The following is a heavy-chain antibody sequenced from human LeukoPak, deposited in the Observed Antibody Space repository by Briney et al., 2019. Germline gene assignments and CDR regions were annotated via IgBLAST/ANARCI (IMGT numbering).Heavy chain of an antibody. D-gene: IGHD1-26*01. CDR1: GGSISSYY. CDR2: IYYSGST. J-gene: IGHJ4*02. V-gene: IGHV4-59*12. Sequence: SETLSLTCTVSGGSISSYYWSWIRQPPGKGLEWIGYIYYSGSTNYNPSLKSRVTISVDTSKNQFSLKLSSVTAADTAVYYCARGSYSGSYYRGWGQGTLVTVSS. CDR3: ARGSYSGSYYRG.